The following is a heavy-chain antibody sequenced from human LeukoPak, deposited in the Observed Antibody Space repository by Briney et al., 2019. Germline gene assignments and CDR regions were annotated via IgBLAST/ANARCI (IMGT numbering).Heavy chain of an antibody. Sequence: GASVRVSCTTSGYTFTSYVIHWGRQGPGQRLECVWWVSAGNGNTKYSKKFQGRVTITRDTSASTAYMELSSLRSEDTAVYYCAREWYYYGHLDYYYGMDVWGQGTTVTV. D-gene: IGHD3-10*01. CDR2: VSAGNGNT. CDR1: GYTFTSYV. J-gene: IGHJ6*02. CDR3: AREWYYYGHLDYYYGMDV. V-gene: IGHV1-3*01.